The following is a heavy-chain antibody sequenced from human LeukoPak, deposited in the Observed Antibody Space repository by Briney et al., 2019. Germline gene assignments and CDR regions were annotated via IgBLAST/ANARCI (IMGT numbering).Heavy chain of an antibody. CDR1: GHNLNTYW. V-gene: IGHV5-51*03. CDR2: IYPGDSDT. J-gene: IGHJ5*02. D-gene: IGHD3-3*01. CDR3: ARSYYDFWSGYYRSVWFDP. Sequence: GESLKISCQGSGHNLNTYWIGWVRQKPGKGLEWMGIIYPGDSDTRYSPSFQGQVTISADKSISTAYLQWSSLKASDTAMYYCARSYYDFWSGYYRSVWFDPWGQGTLVTVSS.